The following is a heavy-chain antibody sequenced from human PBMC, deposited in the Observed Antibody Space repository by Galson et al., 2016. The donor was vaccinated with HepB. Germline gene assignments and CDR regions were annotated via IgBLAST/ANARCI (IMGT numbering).Heavy chain of an antibody. CDR2: IYWDDDR. V-gene: IGHV2-5*02. CDR1: GFSLSDSGAG. CDR3: AHTISSPVLRYFVFDY. J-gene: IGHJ4*02. D-gene: IGHD3-9*01. Sequence: PALVKPTQTLTLTCTFSGFSLSDSGAGVGWIRQPPGKAPEWLALIYWDDDRLYSPSLKSRLTITKDTSKNQVVLTMTNMDPADTATYYCAHTISSPVLRYFVFDYWGQGTLVTVSS.